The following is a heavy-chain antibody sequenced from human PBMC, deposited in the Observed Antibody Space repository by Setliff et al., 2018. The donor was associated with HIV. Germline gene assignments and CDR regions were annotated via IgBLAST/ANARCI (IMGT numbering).Heavy chain of an antibody. CDR1: GYAFTVYY. V-gene: IGHV1-2*02. CDR3: ARGLTTVTAVDY. CDR2: INTNSGDT. Sequence: EASVKVSCKASGYAFTVYYVHWVRQAPGRGLEWMGWINTNSGDTNFAQKFQGRVTMTRDTSISTAYMELSGLRSDDTAIYYCARGLTTVTAVDYWGQGALVTVSS. J-gene: IGHJ4*02. D-gene: IGHD4-17*01.